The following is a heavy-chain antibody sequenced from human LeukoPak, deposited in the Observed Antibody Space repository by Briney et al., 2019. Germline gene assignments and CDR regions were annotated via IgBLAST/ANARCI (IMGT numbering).Heavy chain of an antibody. CDR2: IYSGGST. V-gene: IGHV3-53*01. J-gene: IGHJ4*02. Sequence: GGSLRRSCAASGFTISSNYMSWLRQAPGKGLEWVSVIYSGGSTYYADSVKGRFTISRDNSKNTLYLQMNSLRAEDTAVYYCERVDSSSVDYWCQETLVTVSS. CDR3: ERVDSSSVDY. CDR1: GFTISSNY. D-gene: IGHD3-10*01.